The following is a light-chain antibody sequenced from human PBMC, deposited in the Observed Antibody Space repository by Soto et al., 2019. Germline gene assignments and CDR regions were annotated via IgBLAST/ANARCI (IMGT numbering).Light chain of an antibody. CDR2: GAS. CDR3: QLYGSSPRRT. J-gene: IGKJ2*02. Sequence: EIVLTQSPGTLSLSPGERATLSCRASQSVSSSYLAWYQQKPGQAPRLLIYGASSRATGIPDRFSGSGSGTDFTLTISRLEPEDFAVYYCQLYGSSPRRTFGQGTKLEIK. CDR1: QSVSSSY. V-gene: IGKV3-20*01.